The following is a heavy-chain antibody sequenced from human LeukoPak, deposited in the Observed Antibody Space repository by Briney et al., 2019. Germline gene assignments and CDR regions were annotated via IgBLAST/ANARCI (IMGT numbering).Heavy chain of an antibody. CDR1: GDSITGYY. J-gene: IGHJ4*02. Sequence: SETLSLTCCVSGDSITGYYWGWIRQPPGKGLEWIGNIYYTGNTYYNPSLKSRVTISVDTSKNQFPLKLSSVTAADTAVYYCARDRGDYYDSSGYMDWGQGTLVTVSS. V-gene: IGHV4-39*06. D-gene: IGHD3-22*01. CDR3: ARDRGDYYDSSGYMD. CDR2: IYYTGNT.